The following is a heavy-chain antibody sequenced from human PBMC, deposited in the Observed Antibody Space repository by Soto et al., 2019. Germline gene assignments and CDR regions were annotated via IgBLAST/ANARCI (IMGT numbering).Heavy chain of an antibody. D-gene: IGHD1-26*01. CDR3: ARAVGGGSYWEFDY. Sequence: QVQLQESGPGLVKPSETLSLTCTVSGGSISDYYWNWIRQPPGKGLEWIGYIYYSGNTNYNPSLKSRVTISVYTSKNQFPLNLNSVPAADTAVYYCARAVGGGSYWEFDYWGQGTLVTVSS. CDR2: IYYSGNT. V-gene: IGHV4-59*01. CDR1: GGSISDYY. J-gene: IGHJ4*02.